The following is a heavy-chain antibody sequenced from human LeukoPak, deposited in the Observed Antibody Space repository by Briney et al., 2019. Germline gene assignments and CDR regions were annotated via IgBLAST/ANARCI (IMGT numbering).Heavy chain of an antibody. D-gene: IGHD4-23*01. V-gene: IGHV3-66*01. J-gene: IGHJ5*02. CDR3: QSGTSRGEFDP. Sequence: PGGSLRLSCAASGFTVSSNYMSWVRQAPGKGLEWVSVIYSGGSTYYADSVKDRFTISRDNSKNTLYLQMNSLRAEDTAVYYCQSGTSRGEFDPWGQGTLVTVSS. CDR1: GFTVSSNY. CDR2: IYSGGST.